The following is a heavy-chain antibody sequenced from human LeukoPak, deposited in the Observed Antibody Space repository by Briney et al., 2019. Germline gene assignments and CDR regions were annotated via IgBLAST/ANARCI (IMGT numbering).Heavy chain of an antibody. CDR1: GFTVSSNY. D-gene: IGHD1-26*01. CDR2: IYSGGNT. V-gene: IGHV3-53*01. CDR3: AGRGNFYSFDI. Sequence: GGSLRLSCAASGFTVSSNYMNWVRQAPGKGLEWVSVIYSGGNTYYADSVKGRFTISRDDSKNTLYLQMNSLRAEDTAVYYCAGRGNFYSFDIWGQGTMVTVS. J-gene: IGHJ3*02.